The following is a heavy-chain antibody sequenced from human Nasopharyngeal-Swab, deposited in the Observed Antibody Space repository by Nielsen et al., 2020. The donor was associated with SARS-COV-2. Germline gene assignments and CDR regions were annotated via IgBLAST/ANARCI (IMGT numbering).Heavy chain of an antibody. J-gene: IGHJ2*01. D-gene: IGHD3-3*01. CDR2: IHYNGKT. V-gene: IGHV4-31*03. CDR3: ARREAGVTGGPFDI. Sequence: SETLSLTCTVSGGSVDSGGQYWSWIRHHPGKGLECFGYIHYNGKTYYTPSLRSRVNISMDKYKNEFSLKLDHVTAADTAVYYCARREAGVTGGPFDIWGRGTLVTVSS. CDR1: GGSVDSGGQY.